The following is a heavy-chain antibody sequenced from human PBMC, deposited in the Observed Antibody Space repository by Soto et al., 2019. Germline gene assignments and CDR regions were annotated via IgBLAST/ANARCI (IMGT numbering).Heavy chain of an antibody. J-gene: IGHJ6*02. Sequence: LCGGSISSGGYYWSWIRQHPGKGLEWIGYIYYSGSTYYNPSLKSRVTISVDTSKNQFSLKLSSVTAADTAVYYCAREVAAYCSSTSCYTGNYYYGMDVWGQGTTVTVSS. CDR1: GGSISSGGYY. CDR2: IYYSGST. CDR3: AREVAAYCSSTSCYTGNYYYGMDV. D-gene: IGHD2-2*02. V-gene: IGHV4-31*02.